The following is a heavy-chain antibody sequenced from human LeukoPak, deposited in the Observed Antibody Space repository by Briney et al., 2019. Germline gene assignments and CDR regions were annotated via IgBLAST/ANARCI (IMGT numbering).Heavy chain of an antibody. CDR1: GFTFSTYS. V-gene: IGHV3-23*01. CDR3: AKDVVPDSGWDLDY. Sequence: GGSLRLACAASGFTFSTYSVTSVRQGRGKGLGWVSRIYPRGDRTFYADSVKGRFTISRDNSKNTLYLQMSSLRTEDTAIYYCAKDVVPDSGWDLDYWGQGTLVTVSS. J-gene: IGHJ4*02. D-gene: IGHD6-19*01. CDR2: IYPRGDRT.